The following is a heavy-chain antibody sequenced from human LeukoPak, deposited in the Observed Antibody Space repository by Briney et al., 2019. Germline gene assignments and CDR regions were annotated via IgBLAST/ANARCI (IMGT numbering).Heavy chain of an antibody. CDR3: AKEWELLFHDAFDI. CDR1: GGSISSYY. V-gene: IGHV4-59*08. J-gene: IGHJ3*02. CDR2: IYYSGST. D-gene: IGHD1-26*01. Sequence: SETLSLTCTVSGGSISSYYWSWIRQPPGKGLEWIGYIYYSGSTNYNPSLKSRVTISVDTSKNQFSLKLSSVTAADTAVYYCAKEWELLFHDAFDIWGQGTMVTVSS.